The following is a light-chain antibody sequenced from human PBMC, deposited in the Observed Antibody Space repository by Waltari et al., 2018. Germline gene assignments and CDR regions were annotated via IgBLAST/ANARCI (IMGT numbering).Light chain of an antibody. Sequence: DIVMTQSPDSLTVSLGERATIHCRSNQNIFHSSKNKDLLAWYQHKPGQPPRLLISWASVREPGVSDRFTGSGSGTDFTLNIASLQAEDVAIYYCQQYSSAVSFGGGTMV. CDR1: QNIFHSSKNKDL. J-gene: IGKJ4*01. CDR2: WAS. V-gene: IGKV4-1*01. CDR3: QQYSSAVS.